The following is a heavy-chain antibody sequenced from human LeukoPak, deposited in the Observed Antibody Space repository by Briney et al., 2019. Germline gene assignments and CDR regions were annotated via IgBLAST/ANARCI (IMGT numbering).Heavy chain of an antibody. J-gene: IGHJ4*02. V-gene: IGHV1-2*02. CDR3: AREYSSSSLDY. Sequence: ASVKVSCKASGYTFTGYYMHWVRQAPGQGLEWMGWINPNSGGTNYAQEFQGRVTMTRDTSISTAYMELRRLRSDDTAVYYCAREYSSSSLDYWGQGTLVTVSS. D-gene: IGHD6-6*01. CDR2: INPNSGGT. CDR1: GYTFTGYY.